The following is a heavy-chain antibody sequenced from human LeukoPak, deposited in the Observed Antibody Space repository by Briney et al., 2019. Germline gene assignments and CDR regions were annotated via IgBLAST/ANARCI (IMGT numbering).Heavy chain of an antibody. V-gene: IGHV4-59*01. CDR2: IYYSGST. Sequence: SETLSLTCTVSGSSISSYYWSWIRQPPGKGLEWIGYIYYSGSTNYNPSLKSRVTISVDTSKNQFSLKLSSVTAADTAVYYCARGDQLLPSDYWGQGTLVTVSS. D-gene: IGHD2-2*01. CDR3: ARGDQLLPSDY. CDR1: GSSISSYY. J-gene: IGHJ4*02.